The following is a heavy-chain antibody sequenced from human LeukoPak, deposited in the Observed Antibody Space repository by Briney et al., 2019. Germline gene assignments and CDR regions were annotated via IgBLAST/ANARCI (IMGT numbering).Heavy chain of an antibody. Sequence: GGSLRLSCAASGFTFSSYGMHWVRQAPGKGLEWVAFIRYDGSNKYYADSVKGRFTISRDNSKNTLYLQMNSLRAEDTAVYYCAKDKIGWSSGYSPNDYWGQGTLVTVSS. CDR1: GFTFSSYG. D-gene: IGHD3-22*01. V-gene: IGHV3-30*02. CDR2: IRYDGSNK. CDR3: AKDKIGWSSGYSPNDY. J-gene: IGHJ4*02.